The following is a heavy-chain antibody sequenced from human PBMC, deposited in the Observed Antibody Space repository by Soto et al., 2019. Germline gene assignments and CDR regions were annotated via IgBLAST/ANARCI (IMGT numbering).Heavy chain of an antibody. D-gene: IGHD6-19*01. CDR3: ARDPGYSSGWQNYFDY. CDR1: GGSISSYY. J-gene: IGHJ4*02. Sequence: ESLSLTGTVSGGSISSYYWSWIRQPPGKGLEWIGYIYYSGSTNYNPSLKSRVTISVDTSKNQFSLKLSSVTAADTAVYYCARDPGYSSGWQNYFDYWGQGTLVTVSS. CDR2: IYYSGST. V-gene: IGHV4-59*01.